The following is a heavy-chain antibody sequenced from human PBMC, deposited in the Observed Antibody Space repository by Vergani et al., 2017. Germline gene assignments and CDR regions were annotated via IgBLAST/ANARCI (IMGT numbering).Heavy chain of an antibody. CDR2: IIPIFGTA. CDR3: AREMATISWFDP. V-gene: IGHV1-69*01. Sequence: QVQLVQSGAEVKKPGSSVKVSCKASGGTFSSYAISWVRQAPGQGLEWMGGIIPIFGTANYAQKFQGRVTITADESTSTADMELSSLRSEDTAVCYCAREMATISWFDPWGQGTLVTVSS. CDR1: GGTFSSYA. J-gene: IGHJ5*02. D-gene: IGHD5-24*01.